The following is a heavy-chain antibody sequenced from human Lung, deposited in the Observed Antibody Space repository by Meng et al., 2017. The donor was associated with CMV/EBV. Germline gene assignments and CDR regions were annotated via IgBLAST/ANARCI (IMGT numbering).Heavy chain of an antibody. CDR3: ARGYCSSTSCLPLARNSMDV. V-gene: IGHV6-1*01. CDR2: TYYRSKWYN. D-gene: IGHD2-2*01. CDR1: GDSFSSNSAA. J-gene: IGHJ6*02. Sequence: QXXXLTXXISGDSFSSNSAAWNWIRQSPSRGLEWLGRTYYRSKWYNDYAVSVKSRITINPDTSKNQFSLQLNSVTPEDTAVYYCARGYCSSTSCLPLARNSMDVWXQGTTVTVSS.